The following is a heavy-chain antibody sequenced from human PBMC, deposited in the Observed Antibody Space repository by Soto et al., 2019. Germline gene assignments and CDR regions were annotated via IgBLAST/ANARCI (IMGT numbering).Heavy chain of an antibody. V-gene: IGHV3-7*01. CDR3: ARGWGYFDSSGFPYLYAMDV. Sequence: GRSLRLSXAASGFTFSPYWMSWVRQAPGKGLAWVANIKEDGSEKYYVDSVEGRFTISRDNAKNSLYLQMTSLRAEDTALYYCARGWGYFDSSGFPYLYAMDVWGQGTTVTVSS. J-gene: IGHJ6*02. CDR2: IKEDGSEK. D-gene: IGHD3-22*01. CDR1: GFTFSPYW.